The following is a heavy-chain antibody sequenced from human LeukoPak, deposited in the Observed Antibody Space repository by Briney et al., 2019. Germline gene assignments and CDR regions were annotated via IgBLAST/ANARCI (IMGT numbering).Heavy chain of an antibody. Sequence: SQTLSLTCAISGASVSGSASWNWIRQSPSRGLEWLGRTYCRSKWYSEYATSVKSRISINADTSENQFSLQLNSVIPEDTAVYYCARDPDSSNEWGPFDPWGQGTLVTVSS. CDR2: TYCRSKWYS. CDR3: ARDPDSSNEWGPFDP. D-gene: IGHD1-1*01. V-gene: IGHV6-1*01. J-gene: IGHJ5*02. CDR1: GASVSGSAS.